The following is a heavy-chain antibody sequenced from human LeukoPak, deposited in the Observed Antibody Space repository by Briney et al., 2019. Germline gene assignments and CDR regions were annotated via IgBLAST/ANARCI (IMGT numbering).Heavy chain of an antibody. J-gene: IGHJ4*02. D-gene: IGHD3-10*01. Sequence: GGSLRLSCAASGFTFSGFSVSWVRQSPTKGLEWVANIKQDGSERYYVDSVKGRFTISRDNAKNSLSLQMNNLRVEDTAVYYCARAGSHWHYVYWGQGTVVTVSS. V-gene: IGHV3-7*01. CDR2: IKQDGSER. CDR3: ARAGSHWHYVY. CDR1: GFTFSGFS.